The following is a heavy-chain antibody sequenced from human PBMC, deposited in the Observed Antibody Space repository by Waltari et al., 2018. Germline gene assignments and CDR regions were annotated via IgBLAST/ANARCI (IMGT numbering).Heavy chain of an antibody. CDR3: VRQIIGDRRGDY. Sequence: EVHLVESGGGLIQPGGSLRLSCAASGFTVSTNYMSWVRQAPGKGLCWVAISFSGGSTYYTGSVKGRFTISRDDSKNTLYRQMNSLRAEDTAVYYCVRQIIGDRRGDYWGQGTLVTVSS. V-gene: IGHV3-53*01. J-gene: IGHJ4*02. D-gene: IGHD2-21*01. CDR1: GFTVSTNY. CDR2: SFSGGST.